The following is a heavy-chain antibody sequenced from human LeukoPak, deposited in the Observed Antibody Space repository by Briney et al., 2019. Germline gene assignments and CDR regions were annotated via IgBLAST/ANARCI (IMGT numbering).Heavy chain of an antibody. D-gene: IGHD6-19*01. J-gene: IGHJ3*01. CDR3: ARDSPFMVPGTGDAYDV. V-gene: IGHV1-18*01. CDR1: GYTFTTFG. CDR2: ISAYHGKT. Sequence: ASVKVSCKASGYTFTTFGIGWVRQAPGQGLEWMGWISAYHGKTNFAQRFQGRVTLTTEASTSTAYMELRSLRSDDTAIYYCARDSPFMVPGTGDAYDVWGQGTMVSVSS.